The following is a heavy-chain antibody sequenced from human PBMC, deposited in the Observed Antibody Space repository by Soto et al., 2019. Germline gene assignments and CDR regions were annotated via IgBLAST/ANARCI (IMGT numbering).Heavy chain of an antibody. CDR1: GFTFSSYG. J-gene: IGHJ4*02. V-gene: IGHV3-30*18. CDR2: ISYDGSNK. D-gene: IGHD6-13*01. Sequence: QVQLVESGGGVVQPGRSLRLSCAASGFTFSSYGMHWVRQAPGKGLEWVAVISYDGSNKYYADSVKGRFTISRDKSKNTLYLQMNSLRAEDTAVYYCAKIPGEYSSSWYVYWGQGTLVTVSS. CDR3: AKIPGEYSSSWYVY.